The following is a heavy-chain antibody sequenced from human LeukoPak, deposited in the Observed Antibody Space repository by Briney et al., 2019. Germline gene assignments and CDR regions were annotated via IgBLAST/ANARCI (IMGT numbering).Heavy chain of an antibody. CDR3: ASGYDYYDSSGYPYYFDY. Sequence: ASVKVSCKASGGTFSSYAISWVRQAPGQGLEWMGGIIPIFGTANYAQKFQGRVTITADESTSTAYMELSSLRSEDTAMYYCASGYDYYDSSGYPYYFDYWGQGTLVTVSS. V-gene: IGHV1-69*13. J-gene: IGHJ4*02. D-gene: IGHD3-22*01. CDR2: IIPIFGTA. CDR1: GGTFSSYA.